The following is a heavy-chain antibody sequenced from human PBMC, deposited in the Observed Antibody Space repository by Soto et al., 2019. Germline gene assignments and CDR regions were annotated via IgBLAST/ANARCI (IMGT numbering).Heavy chain of an antibody. CDR1: GFTFSSYW. CDR3: ARADSRDWFDP. D-gene: IGHD6-13*01. V-gene: IGHV3-74*01. CDR2: INSDGSST. J-gene: IGHJ5*02. Sequence: GGSLRLSCAASGFTFSSYWMHWVRQAPGKGLVWVSRINSDGSSTSYADSVKGRFTISRDNAKNTLYLQMNSLRAEDTAVYYCARADSRDWFDPWGQGTLVTVSS.